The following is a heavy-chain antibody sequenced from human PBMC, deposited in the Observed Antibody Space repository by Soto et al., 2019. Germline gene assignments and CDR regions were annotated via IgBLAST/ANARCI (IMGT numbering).Heavy chain of an antibody. V-gene: IGHV4-31*03. Sequence: SETLSLTCTVSGGSISSVAFYWNWVRQHPVKGLEWIGYIYYTGSAYYNPSLKSRVTISVDTSKNQFSLNLNSVTAADAAIYYFAGSTTTRPLFHYWGQGALVTVSS. CDR1: GGSISSVAFY. CDR3: AGSTTTRPLFHY. D-gene: IGHD6-6*01. J-gene: IGHJ4*02. CDR2: IYYTGSA.